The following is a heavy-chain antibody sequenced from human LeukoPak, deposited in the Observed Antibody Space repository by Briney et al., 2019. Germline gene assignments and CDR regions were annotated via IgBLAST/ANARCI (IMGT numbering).Heavy chain of an antibody. CDR2: IYYSGST. D-gene: IGHD1-26*01. V-gene: IGHV4-59*08. J-gene: IGHJ4*02. Sequence: SETLSLTCTVSGGSISSYYWSWIRQPPGHELKWIGYIYYSGSTNYNPSLKSRVTISVDTSKNQFSLKLSSVTAADTAVYYCARRQKGSGSYYFDYWGQGTLVTVSS. CDR1: GGSISSYY. CDR3: ARRQKGSGSYYFDY.